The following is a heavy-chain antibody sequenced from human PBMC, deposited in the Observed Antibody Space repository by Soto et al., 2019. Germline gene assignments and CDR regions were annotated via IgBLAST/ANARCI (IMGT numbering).Heavy chain of an antibody. CDR3: ARAPMVLTRSYFDS. CDR1: GDSVSSNSAA. J-gene: IGHJ4*02. V-gene: IGHV6-1*01. CDR2: TYYRSKWFN. D-gene: IGHD3-22*01. Sequence: SQTLSLTCAISGDSVSSNSAAWNWIRQSPSRGLEWLGRTYYRSKWFNDHAISVKSRIAINPDTSKNHFSLQLNSVTAADTAVYYCARAPMVLTRSYFDSWGQGTPVTVSS.